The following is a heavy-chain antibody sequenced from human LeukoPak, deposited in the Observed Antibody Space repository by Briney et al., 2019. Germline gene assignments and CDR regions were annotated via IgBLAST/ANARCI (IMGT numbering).Heavy chain of an antibody. CDR2: ISYDGINT. CDR1: GFTFSSYA. D-gene: IGHD6-19*01. Sequence: GRSLRLSCAASGFTFSSYAMHWVRQAPGKGLEWVAVISYDGINTYYADSVKGRFTVSRDNSKNTLYLQMNSLTTEDTAVYYCARDPHNSSGWLIDYWGQGTLVTVSS. CDR3: ARDPHNSSGWLIDY. V-gene: IGHV3-30-3*01. J-gene: IGHJ4*02.